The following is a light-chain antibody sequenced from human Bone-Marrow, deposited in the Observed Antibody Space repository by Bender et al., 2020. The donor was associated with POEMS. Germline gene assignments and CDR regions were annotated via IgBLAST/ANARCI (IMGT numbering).Light chain of an antibody. CDR2: DVK. J-gene: IGLJ1*01. CDR1: TSDVGGYNY. Sequence: QSALTQPRSVSGSPGQSVTISCSGSTSDVGGYNYVSWYQQHPGKAPKLLIYDVKKRPSGVPDRLSGSKSGNTASLTISGLQAEDEADYYCCSYAGSYTYNYVFGTGTKVTVL. CDR3: CSYAGSYTYNYV. V-gene: IGLV2-11*01.